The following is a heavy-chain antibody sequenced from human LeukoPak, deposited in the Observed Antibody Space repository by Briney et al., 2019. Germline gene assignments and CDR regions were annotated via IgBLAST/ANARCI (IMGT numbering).Heavy chain of an antibody. Sequence: GGSLRLSCAASGFTFSSYGMHWVRQAPGKGLEWVAVIWYDGSNKYYADSVKGRFTISRDNAKNTLYLQMNSLRVEDTAIYFCAKPLHDHDIYDSWGQGTLVTVSS. CDR1: GFTFSSYG. J-gene: IGHJ4*02. CDR3: AKPLHDHDIYDS. CDR2: IWYDGSNK. V-gene: IGHV3-33*06. D-gene: IGHD3-9*01.